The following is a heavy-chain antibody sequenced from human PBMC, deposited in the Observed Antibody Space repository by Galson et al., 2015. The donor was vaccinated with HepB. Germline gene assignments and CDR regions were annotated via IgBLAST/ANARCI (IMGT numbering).Heavy chain of an antibody. Sequence: SLRLSCAVSRFTFGDYTMSWVRQAPGKGLEWVGFIRSKAYGGTTEYAASVKGRFTISRDDSKSIAYLQMNSLKTEDTAVYYCTRDAYYDSTGNYYFDYWGQGTLVTVSS. J-gene: IGHJ4*02. CDR1: RFTFGDYT. D-gene: IGHD3-22*01. CDR3: TRDAYYDSTGNYYFDY. V-gene: IGHV3-49*04. CDR2: IRSKAYGGTT.